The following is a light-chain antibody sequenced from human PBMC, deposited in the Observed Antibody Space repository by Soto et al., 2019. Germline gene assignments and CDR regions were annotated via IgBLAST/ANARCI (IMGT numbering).Light chain of an antibody. CDR3: SSYTSTSTLFV. V-gene: IGLV2-14*01. CDR1: SSDVGAYNY. J-gene: IGLJ1*01. CDR2: DVS. Sequence: QSVLTQPASVSGSPGQSITISCTGTSSDVGAYNYVSWYQQHPGKAPKLLIYDVSHRPSGVSNRFSGSKSGNTDSLTISGLQAEDEADYYCSSYTSTSTLFVFGTGTKLTVL.